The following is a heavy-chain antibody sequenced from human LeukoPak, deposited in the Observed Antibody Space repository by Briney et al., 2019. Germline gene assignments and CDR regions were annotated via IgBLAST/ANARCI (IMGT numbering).Heavy chain of an antibody. CDR2: ISWNSGSI. D-gene: IGHD2-2*01. J-gene: IGHJ6*02. CDR3: ARDCTSSPYYYYGMDV. Sequence: PGRSLRLSCAASGFTFDDYAMHWVRQAPGRGLEWVSGISWNSGSIGYADSVKGRFTISRDNAKNSLYLQMNSLRDEDTAVYYCARDCTSSPYYYYGMDVWGQGTTVTVSS. CDR1: GFTFDDYA. V-gene: IGHV3-9*01.